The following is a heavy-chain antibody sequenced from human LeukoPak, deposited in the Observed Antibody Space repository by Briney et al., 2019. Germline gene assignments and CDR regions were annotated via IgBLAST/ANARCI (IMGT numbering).Heavy chain of an antibody. J-gene: IGHJ2*01. V-gene: IGHV4-59*01. CDR2: IYYSGST. CDR3: ARALRGRYWYFDL. Sequence: TSETLSLTCTVSGGSISSYYWSWIRQPPGKGLERIGYIYYSGSTNYNPSLKSRVTISVDTSKNQFSLKLSSVTAADTAVYYCARALRGRYWYFDLWGRGTLVTVSS. CDR1: GGSISSYY.